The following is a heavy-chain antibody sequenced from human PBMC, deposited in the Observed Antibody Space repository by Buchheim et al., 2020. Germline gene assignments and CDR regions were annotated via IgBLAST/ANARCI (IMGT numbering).Heavy chain of an antibody. CDR3: ARSYTIFGVVGQFDP. CDR1: GGSISSGGYY. J-gene: IGHJ5*02. D-gene: IGHD3-3*01. Sequence: QVQLQESGPGLVKPSQTLSLTCTVSGGSISSGGYYWSWIRQHPGKGLEWIGYIYYSGSTYYNPSLNIRVTISVATYKNQFSLKLSSVTAADTAVYYCARSYTIFGVVGQFDPWGQGTL. V-gene: IGHV4-31*03. CDR2: IYYSGST.